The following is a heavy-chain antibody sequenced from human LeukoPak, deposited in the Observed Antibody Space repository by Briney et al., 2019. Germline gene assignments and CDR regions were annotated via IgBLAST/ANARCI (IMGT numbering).Heavy chain of an antibody. J-gene: IGHJ4*02. D-gene: IGHD3-22*01. CDR2: ISAYNGNT. CDR1: GYTFTNYY. Sequence: ASVKISCKASGYTFTNYYMHWVRQAPGQGLEWMGWISAYNGNTNYAQKLQGRVTMTTDTSTSTAYMELSRLRSDDTAVYYCARENDSSGYYCDYWGQGTLVTVSS. CDR3: ARENDSSGYYCDY. V-gene: IGHV1-18*01.